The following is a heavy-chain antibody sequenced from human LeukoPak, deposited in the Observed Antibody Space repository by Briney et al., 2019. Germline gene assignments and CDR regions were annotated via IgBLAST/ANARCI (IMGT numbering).Heavy chain of an antibody. CDR1: GFSFGDYA. CDR2: IRSKIYGGTT. V-gene: IGHV3-49*04. D-gene: IGHD3-22*01. J-gene: IGHJ4*02. CDR3: AGEVAWDSSPLALDY. Sequence: GGSLRLSCTASGFSFGDYAMTWVRQAPGKGLEWVGFIRSKIYGGTTKYAASVEGRFIISRDDSKSIAYLQMNSLKTEDTAVYYCAGEVAWDSSPLALDYWGQGSLVTVPS.